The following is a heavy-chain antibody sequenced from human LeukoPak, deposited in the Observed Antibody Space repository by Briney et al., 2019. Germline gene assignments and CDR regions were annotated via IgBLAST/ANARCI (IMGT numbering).Heavy chain of an antibody. CDR2: IIPILGIA. CDR3: ARDSVLGDGGDCYTHFDY. CDR1: GGTFNNYA. Sequence: SVKVSCKASGGTFNNYAFSWVRQAPGQGLEWMGRIIPILGIANYAQKFQGRVTITADKSTSTAYMELSSLGSEDTAVYYCARDSVLGDGGDCYTHFDYWGQGTLVTVSS. J-gene: IGHJ4*02. D-gene: IGHD2-21*02. V-gene: IGHV1-69*04.